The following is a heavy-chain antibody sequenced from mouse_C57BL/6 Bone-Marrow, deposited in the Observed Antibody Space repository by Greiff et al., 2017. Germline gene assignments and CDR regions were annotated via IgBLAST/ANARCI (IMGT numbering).Heavy chain of an antibody. D-gene: IGHD1-1*01. CDR1: GYTFTSYG. CDR2: IYPRSGNT. J-gene: IGHJ4*01. CDR3: ARYGSSYDYAMDY. V-gene: IGHV1-81*01. Sequence: VKLQESGAELARPGASVKLSCKASGYTFTSYGISWVKQRTGQGLEWIGEIYPRSGNTYYNEKFKGKATLTADKSSSTAYMELRSLTSEDSAVYFCARYGSSYDYAMDYWGQGTSVTVSS.